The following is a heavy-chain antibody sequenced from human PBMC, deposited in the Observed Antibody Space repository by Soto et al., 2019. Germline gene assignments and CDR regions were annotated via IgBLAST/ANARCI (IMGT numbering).Heavy chain of an antibody. D-gene: IGHD3-16*01. CDR2: INPSGGSA. V-gene: IGHV1-46*01. Sequence: QVQLVQSGAEVKKPGASVKVSCKASGYTFTDYYIHWVRQAPGQGLEWMGLINPSGGSASYAQKSRSRVTMTRDTSTSTVYMELSSLRSEDTAVYYCARDHPLGGGPKRDSEYWGQGTLVTVSS. CDR1: GYTFTDYY. CDR3: ARDHPLGGGPKRDSEY. J-gene: IGHJ4*02.